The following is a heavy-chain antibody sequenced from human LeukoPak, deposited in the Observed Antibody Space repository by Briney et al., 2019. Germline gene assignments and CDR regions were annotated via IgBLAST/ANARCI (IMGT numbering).Heavy chain of an antibody. V-gene: IGHV3-11*01. CDR1: GFTFSDYY. Sequence: PGGSLRLSCAASGFTFSDYYMSWIRQAPGKGLEWVSYISSSVSTIYYADSVKGRFTISRDNAKNSLYLQMNSLRAEDTAVYYCAKLTLIAVAGEDYWGQGTLVTVSS. J-gene: IGHJ4*02. CDR2: ISSSVSTI. CDR3: AKLTLIAVAGEDY. D-gene: IGHD6-19*01.